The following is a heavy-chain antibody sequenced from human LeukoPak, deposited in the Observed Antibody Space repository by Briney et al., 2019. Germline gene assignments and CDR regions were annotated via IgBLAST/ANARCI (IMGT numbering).Heavy chain of an antibody. CDR3: ARQGPRGYCSSTSCRYFNS. D-gene: IGHD2-2*01. J-gene: IGHJ5*02. CDR1: GYTFTGYY. Sequence: ASVKVSCKASGYTFTGYYMHWVRQAPGQGLEWMGWINPNSGGTNYAQKFQGRVTMTRDTSISTAYMELSRLRSDDTAVYYCARQGPRGYCSSTSCRYFNSWGQGTLVTVSS. V-gene: IGHV1-2*02. CDR2: INPNSGGT.